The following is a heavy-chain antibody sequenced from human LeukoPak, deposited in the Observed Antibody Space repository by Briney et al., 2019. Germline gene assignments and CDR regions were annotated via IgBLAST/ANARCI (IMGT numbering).Heavy chain of an antibody. CDR3: AGAYYYGSGNYYYFDY. V-gene: IGHV3-21*01. CDR2: ISSSSSYI. J-gene: IGHJ4*02. CDR1: GFTFSSYS. D-gene: IGHD3-10*01. Sequence: GGSLRLSCAASGFTFSSYSMNWVRQAPGKGLEWVSSISSSSSYIYYADSVKGRFTISRDNAKNSLYLQMNSLRAEDTAVYYCAGAYYYGSGNYYYFDYWGQGTLVTVSS.